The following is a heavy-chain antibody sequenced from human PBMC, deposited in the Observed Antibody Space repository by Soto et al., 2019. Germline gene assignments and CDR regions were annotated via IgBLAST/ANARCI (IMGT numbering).Heavy chain of an antibody. J-gene: IGHJ5*02. CDR1: GFTFSSYA. D-gene: IGHD3-22*01. Sequence: PGGSLRLSCAASGFTFSSYAMSWVRQAPGKGLEWVSAISGSGGSTYYADSVKGRFTISRDNSKNTLYLQMNSLRAEDTAVYYCAKAGFYDSSGYYHNWFDPWGQGTLVTVSS. CDR2: ISGSGGST. V-gene: IGHV3-23*01. CDR3: AKAGFYDSSGYYHNWFDP.